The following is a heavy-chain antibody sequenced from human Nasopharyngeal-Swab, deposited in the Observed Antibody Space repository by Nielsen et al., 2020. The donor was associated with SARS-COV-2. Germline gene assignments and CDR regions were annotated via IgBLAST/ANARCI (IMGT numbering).Heavy chain of an antibody. J-gene: IGHJ1*01. CDR1: GFTFGDYY. CDR2: ISSSGSTI. D-gene: IGHD6-19*01. V-gene: IGHV3-11*04. CDR3: ARDSLPWPVPEYFQH. Sequence: GGSLRLSCAASGFTFGDYYMSWIRQAPGKGLEWVSYISSSGSTIYYADSVKGRFTISRDNAKNSLYLQMNSLRAEDTAVYYCARDSLPWPVPEYFQHWGQGTLVTVSS.